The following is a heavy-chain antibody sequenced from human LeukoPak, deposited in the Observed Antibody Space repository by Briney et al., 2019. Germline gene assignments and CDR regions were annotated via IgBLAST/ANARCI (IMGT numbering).Heavy chain of an antibody. Sequence: ASVKVSCKASGYNFSGYYMHWVRQAPGQGLEWMGRINPNSGGTNYAQKFQGWVTMTRDTSISTAYMELSRLRSDDTAVYYCARDSRSGSYYSPFDYWGQGTLVTVSS. J-gene: IGHJ4*02. D-gene: IGHD1-26*01. CDR2: INPNSGGT. V-gene: IGHV1-2*04. CDR1: GYNFSGYY. CDR3: ARDSRSGSYYSPFDY.